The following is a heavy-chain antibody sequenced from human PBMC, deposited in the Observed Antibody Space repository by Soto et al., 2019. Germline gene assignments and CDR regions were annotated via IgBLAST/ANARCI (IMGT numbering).Heavy chain of an antibody. J-gene: IGHJ5*02. D-gene: IGHD2-21*02. CDR3: ARGFQGDSNWFDP. CDR1: GGSISSGDYY. V-gene: IGHV4-30-4*01. Sequence: SETLSLTCTVSGGSISSGDYYWSWIRQPPGKSLEWIGCIYYSGSTYYNPSLKSRVTISVDTSKNQFSLKLSSVTAAYTAVYYCARGFQGDSNWFDPWGQGTLVTVSS. CDR2: IYYSGST.